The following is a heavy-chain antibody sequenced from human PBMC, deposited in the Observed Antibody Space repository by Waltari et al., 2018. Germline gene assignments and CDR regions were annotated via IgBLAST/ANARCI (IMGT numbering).Heavy chain of an antibody. CDR1: GFTSSSYD. J-gene: IGHJ3*02. Sequence: EVQLVESGGGLVQPGGSLRLSCAAYGFTSSSYDMQWVRQATGKGLEWVSAIGTAGDTYYLGSVKGRFTISRENAKNSLYLQMNSLRAGDTAMYYCARATTYAFDIWGQGTMVTVSS. CDR2: IGTAGDT. V-gene: IGHV3-13*01. CDR3: ARATTYAFDI.